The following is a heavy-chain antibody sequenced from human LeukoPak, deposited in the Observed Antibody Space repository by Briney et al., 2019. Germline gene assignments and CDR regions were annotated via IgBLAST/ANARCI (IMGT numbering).Heavy chain of an antibody. D-gene: IGHD2/OR15-2a*01. J-gene: IGHJ4*02. CDR2: TYHSGST. CDR3: ARAKAREYYDY. Sequence: ASETLSLTCAISGDSISSYNWWSWVRQPPGKGLEWIAETYHSGSTNYNPSLKSRVTISIDKSKNQFSLSLTSVTAADTAVYYCARAKAREYYDYWGQGTLVTVSS. V-gene: IGHV4-4*02. CDR1: GDSISSYNW.